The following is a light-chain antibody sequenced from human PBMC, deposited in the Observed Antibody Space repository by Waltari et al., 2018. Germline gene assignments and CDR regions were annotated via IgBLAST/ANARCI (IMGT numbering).Light chain of an antibody. V-gene: IGKV3-15*01. CDR1: QRINSN. Sequence: EIVMTQSPATLSVSPGERATLPCRASQRINSNLAWYQQKPGQAPRLLIYGASTRATCIPARCAGTGSETEFTLTVSSLQSEDFAVYYCQQNNNWPRTFGQGTKVEIK. CDR2: GAS. J-gene: IGKJ1*01. CDR3: QQNNNWPRT.